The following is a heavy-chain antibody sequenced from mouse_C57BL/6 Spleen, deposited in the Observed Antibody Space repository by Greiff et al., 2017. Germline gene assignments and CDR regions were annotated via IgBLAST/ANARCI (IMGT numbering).Heavy chain of an antibody. D-gene: IGHD2-4*01. CDR3: ARRGDYDYDVDYAMDY. CDR2: IYPGSGST. V-gene: IGHV1-55*01. Sequence: QVQLQQPGAELVKPGASVKMSCKASGYTFTSYWITWVKQRPGQGLEWIGDIYPGSGSTNYNEKFKSKATLTVDTSSSTAYMQLSSLTSEDSAVYYCARRGDYDYDVDYAMDYWGQGTSVTVSS. J-gene: IGHJ4*01. CDR1: GYTFTSYW.